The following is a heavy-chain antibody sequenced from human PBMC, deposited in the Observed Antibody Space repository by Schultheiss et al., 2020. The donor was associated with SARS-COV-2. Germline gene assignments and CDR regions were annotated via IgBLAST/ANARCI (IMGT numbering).Heavy chain of an antibody. Sequence: SETLSLTCAVYGGSFSGYYWSWIRQPPGKGLEWIGEINHSGSTNYNPSLKSRVTMSVDTSKNQFSLKLSSVTAADTAVYYCARLDCSGGSCHGYYFDYWGQGTLVTVSS. D-gene: IGHD2-15*01. CDR2: INHSGST. CDR1: GGSFSGYY. V-gene: IGHV4-34*01. J-gene: IGHJ4*02. CDR3: ARLDCSGGSCHGYYFDY.